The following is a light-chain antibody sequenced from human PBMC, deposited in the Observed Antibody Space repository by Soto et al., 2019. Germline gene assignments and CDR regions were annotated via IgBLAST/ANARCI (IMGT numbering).Light chain of an antibody. CDR1: SSDVGGYNY. J-gene: IGLJ2*01. CDR3: SSFTSTNTVL. V-gene: IGLV2-14*01. Sequence: QSALTQPASVSGSPEQSITISCTRTSSDVGGYNYVSWYQQHPGKAPELMIYNVSNRPSGVSNRFSGSKSGNTASLTISGLQAEDEGHYYCSSFTSTNTVLFGGGPKLTVL. CDR2: NVS.